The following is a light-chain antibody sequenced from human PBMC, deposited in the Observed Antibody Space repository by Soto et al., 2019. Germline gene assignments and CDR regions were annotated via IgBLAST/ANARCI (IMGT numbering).Light chain of an antibody. CDR1: QSVGSY. V-gene: IGKV3-11*01. J-gene: IGKJ4*01. CDR3: QQRTNWPLT. CDR2: DAS. Sequence: EIVLTQSPATLSLSPGERATLSCRASQSVGSYLAWYQQRPGQAPRLLIYDASSRATRIPARFSGSGSGTDFTLTISSLEPEDFAAYYCQQRTNWPLTFGGGTKVQIK.